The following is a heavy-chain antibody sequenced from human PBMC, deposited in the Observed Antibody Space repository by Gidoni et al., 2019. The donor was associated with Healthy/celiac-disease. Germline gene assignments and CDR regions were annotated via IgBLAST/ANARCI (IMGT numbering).Heavy chain of an antibody. Sequence: QVQLQESGPGLVKPSQTLSLTCTVSGGSISSGDYYWSWIRQPPGKGLEWIGYIYYSGSTYYNPSLKSRVSISVDTSKNQFSLNLSSVTAADTAVYYCARGFGDYGSFYYYYYAMDVWGQGTTVTVSS. CDR2: IYYSGST. CDR3: ARGFGDYGSFYYYYYAMDV. D-gene: IGHD4-17*01. J-gene: IGHJ6*02. CDR1: GGSISSGDYY. V-gene: IGHV4-30-4*01.